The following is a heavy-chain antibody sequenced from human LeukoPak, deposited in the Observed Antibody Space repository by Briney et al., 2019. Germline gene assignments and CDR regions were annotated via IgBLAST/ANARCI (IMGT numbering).Heavy chain of an antibody. V-gene: IGHV4-39*01. Sequence: PSETLSLTCTVSGGSISSSSYYWGWIRQPPGKGLEWIGSIYYSGSTYYNPSLKSRVTISVDTSKNQFSLKLSSVTAADTAVYYCARHTDPGTTGTTLKEGNPWGQGTLVTVSS. CDR3: ARHTDPGTTGTTLKEGNP. CDR2: IYYSGST. J-gene: IGHJ5*02. D-gene: IGHD1-1*01. CDR1: GGSISSSSYY.